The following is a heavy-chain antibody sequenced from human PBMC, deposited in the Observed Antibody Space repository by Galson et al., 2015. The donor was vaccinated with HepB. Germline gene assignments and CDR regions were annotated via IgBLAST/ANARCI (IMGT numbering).Heavy chain of an antibody. CDR2: ISYDGSNK. V-gene: IGHV3-30*18. D-gene: IGHD6-13*01. CDR1: GFTFSDYG. CDR3: AKVGYSSSWLTFDY. J-gene: IGHJ4*02. Sequence: SLRLSCAASGFTFSDYGMHWVRQAPGKGLEWVAVISYDGSNKYYADSVKGRFTISRDNSKNTLYLQMNSLRAEDTAVYYCAKVGYSSSWLTFDYWGQGTLVTVSS.